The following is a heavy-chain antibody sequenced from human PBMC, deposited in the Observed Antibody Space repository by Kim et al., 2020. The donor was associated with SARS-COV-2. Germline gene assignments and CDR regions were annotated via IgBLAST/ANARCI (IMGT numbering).Heavy chain of an antibody. Sequence: NKYYADSVKGRFTISRDNSKNTLYLQMNSLRAEDTAVYYCARERGVIIDYWGQGTLVTVSS. CDR3: ARERGVIIDY. CDR2: NK. V-gene: IGHV3-33*01. J-gene: IGHJ4*02. D-gene: IGHD3-10*01.